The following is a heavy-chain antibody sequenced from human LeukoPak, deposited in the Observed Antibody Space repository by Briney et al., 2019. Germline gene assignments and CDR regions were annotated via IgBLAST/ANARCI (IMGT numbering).Heavy chain of an antibody. J-gene: IGHJ5*02. Sequence: PSETLSLTCTVSGYSISSGYYWGWIRQPPGKGLEWIGSIYHSGSTYYNPSLKSRVTISVDTSKNQFSLKLSSVTVADTAVYYCARNRYYYGSGNYGVPNWFGPWGQGTLVTVSS. CDR3: ARNRYYYGSGNYGVPNWFGP. V-gene: IGHV4-38-2*02. D-gene: IGHD3-10*01. CDR1: GYSISSGYY. CDR2: IYHSGST.